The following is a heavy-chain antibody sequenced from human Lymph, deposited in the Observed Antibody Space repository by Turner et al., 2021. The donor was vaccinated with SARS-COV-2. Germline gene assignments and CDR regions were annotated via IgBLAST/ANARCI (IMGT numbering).Heavy chain of an antibody. CDR3: ARDRGGYGAYYYGMDV. CDR2: ISIRSSTI. CDR1: GFTFSSYS. V-gene: IGHV3-48*02. D-gene: IGHD2-15*01. Sequence: EVQLVESGGGLVQPGGSLRLSCAASGFTFSSYSMNWVRQAPGKGLEGVSYISIRSSTIYYADSGKGRFTIVRDNAKNSLYLQMNSLRDEDTAVYYCARDRGGYGAYYYGMDVWGQGTTVTVSS. J-gene: IGHJ6*02.